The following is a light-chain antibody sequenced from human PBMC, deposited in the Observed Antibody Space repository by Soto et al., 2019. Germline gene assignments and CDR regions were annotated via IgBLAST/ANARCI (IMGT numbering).Light chain of an antibody. CDR3: SSYSIRTAYL. J-gene: IGLJ1*01. CDR1: SSDVGGYDY. CDR2: EVS. V-gene: IGLV2-14*01. Sequence: QSALTQPASVSGSPGQSITISCTGTSSDVGGYDYVSWYQLHPGKAPKLMVFEVSNRPSGVSYRFSGSKSGNTASLTISGLQDEEEAASFCSSYSIRTAYLFGTGTKVTV.